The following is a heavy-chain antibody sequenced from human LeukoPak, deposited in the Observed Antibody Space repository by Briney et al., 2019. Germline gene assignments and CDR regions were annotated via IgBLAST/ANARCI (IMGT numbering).Heavy chain of an antibody. CDR3: ARQRDGYNWSFDY. CDR2: IYYSGST. Sequence: SETLSLTCTVSGGSISSSSYYWGWIRQPPGKGLEWIGSIYYSGSTYYNPSLKSRVTISVDTSKNQFSLKLSSVTAADTAVYYCARQRDGYNWSFDYWGQGTLVTVSS. J-gene: IGHJ4*02. CDR1: GGSISSSSYY. D-gene: IGHD5-24*01. V-gene: IGHV4-39*01.